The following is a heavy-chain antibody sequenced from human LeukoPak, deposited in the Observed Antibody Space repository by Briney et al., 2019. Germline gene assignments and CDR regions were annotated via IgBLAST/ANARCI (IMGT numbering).Heavy chain of an antibody. D-gene: IGHD4-17*01. Sequence: VGSLRLSCAASGFTFSSYAMSWVRQAPGKGLEWVSAISGSGGSTYYADSVKGRFTISRDNSKNTLYLQMNSLRAEDTAVYYCAKGDGDYDTFDYWGQGTLVTVSS. J-gene: IGHJ4*02. CDR3: AKGDGDYDTFDY. V-gene: IGHV3-23*01. CDR1: GFTFSSYA. CDR2: ISGSGGST.